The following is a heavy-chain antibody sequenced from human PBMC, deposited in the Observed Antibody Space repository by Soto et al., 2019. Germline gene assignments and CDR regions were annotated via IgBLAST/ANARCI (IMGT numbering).Heavy chain of an antibody. J-gene: IGHJ5*02. CDR2: ISYSGST. CDR1: GGSIRSEDYY. CDR3: ARVRIVGATTFFT. V-gene: IGHV4-30-4*01. D-gene: IGHD1-26*01. Sequence: QVQLQESGPGLVKPSQTLSLTCTVSGGSIRSEDYYWSWIRQPPGKGLEWIGYISYSGSTAYKSSLSIRVIISVYTSKNRVSLKLITATAADTAVYYCARVRIVGATTFFTWGQGTLVTGSS.